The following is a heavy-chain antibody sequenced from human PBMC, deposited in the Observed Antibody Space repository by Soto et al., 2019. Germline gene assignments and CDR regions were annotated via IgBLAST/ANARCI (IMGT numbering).Heavy chain of an antibody. J-gene: IGHJ6*02. Sequence: SGPTLVNPTETLTLTCTFSGFSFSPSGVGVGWIRQPPGKALEWLALIYWNDDKRYSPSLKSRLTITKDTSKNEVVLTMTNMDPADTATYYCAQGGGGMDVWGQGATVTVSS. CDR2: IYWNDDK. CDR3: AQGGGGMDV. V-gene: IGHV2-5*01. D-gene: IGHD3-16*01. CDR1: GFSFSPSGVG.